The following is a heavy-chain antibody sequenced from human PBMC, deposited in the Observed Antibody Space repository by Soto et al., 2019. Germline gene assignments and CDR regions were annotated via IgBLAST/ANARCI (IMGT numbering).Heavy chain of an antibody. J-gene: IGHJ6*02. CDR1: GGSVSSGSYY. Sequence: SETLSLTCTVSGGSVSSGSYYWGWLRQPPGKGLVGIGYIYYSGSTNYNPSLRRRVTISVDTSKNQFSLKLSSVTAADTAVYYCARGEISGLRGQTYGMDVWGQGTTVTVSS. CDR3: ARGEISGLRGQTYGMDV. V-gene: IGHV4-61*01. D-gene: IGHD2-8*02. CDR2: IYYSGST.